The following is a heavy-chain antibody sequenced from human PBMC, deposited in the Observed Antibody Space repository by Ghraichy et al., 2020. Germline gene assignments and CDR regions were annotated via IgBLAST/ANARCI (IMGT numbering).Heavy chain of an antibody. V-gene: IGHV3-74*01. Sequence: GGSLRLSCVASGFTFSSYWMHWVRQAPGKGLVWVSRINSDGSSTSYADSVKGRFTISRDNAKNSLYLQMNSLRGEDTAVYYCARVLRSWYGIDYWGQGTLVTGSS. D-gene: IGHD6-13*01. CDR1: GFTFSSYW. J-gene: IGHJ4*02. CDR2: INSDGSST. CDR3: ARVLRSWYGIDY.